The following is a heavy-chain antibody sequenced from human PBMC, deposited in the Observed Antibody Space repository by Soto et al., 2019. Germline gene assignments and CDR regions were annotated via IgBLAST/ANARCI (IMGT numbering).Heavy chain of an antibody. D-gene: IGHD3-3*01. V-gene: IGHV1-8*01. CDR1: GYTFTSYD. Sequence: ASVKVSCKASGYTFTSYDINWVRQATGQGLEWMGWMNPNSGNTGYAQKFQGRVTMTRNTSISTAYMELSSLRSEDTAVYYCARGRSSWSGYYDAFDIWGQGTMVTVSS. CDR2: MNPNSGNT. J-gene: IGHJ3*02. CDR3: ARGRSSWSGYYDAFDI.